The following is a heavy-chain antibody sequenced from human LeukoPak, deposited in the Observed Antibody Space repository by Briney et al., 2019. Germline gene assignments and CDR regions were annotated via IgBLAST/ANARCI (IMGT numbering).Heavy chain of an antibody. J-gene: IGHJ4*02. CDR2: ICPGGTIT. CDR1: GFTFSNYC. V-gene: IGHV3-74*01. Sequence: GGSLRLSCTASGFTFSNYCMHWVRQTPGKGLIWVSRICPGGTITNYADSVKGRFTISRDDAKNMMFLQMNSLRAEDTAVYYCARDYDILTGYSTFDYWGQGTLVTVSS. CDR3: ARDYDILTGYSTFDY. D-gene: IGHD3-9*01.